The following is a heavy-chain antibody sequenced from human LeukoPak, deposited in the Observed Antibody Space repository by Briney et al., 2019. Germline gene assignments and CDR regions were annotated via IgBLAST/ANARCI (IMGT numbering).Heavy chain of an antibody. Sequence: GGSLRLSCAASGFTFSTYSMNWVRQAPGKGLEWVSSISSSSSYIYYADSVKGRFTISRDNAKNSLYLQMNSLRAEDTAVYYCARGVYYDFWSGYYTGYFDYWGQGTLVTVSS. CDR2: ISSSSSYI. D-gene: IGHD3-3*01. CDR3: ARGVYYDFWSGYYTGYFDY. V-gene: IGHV3-21*01. J-gene: IGHJ4*02. CDR1: GFTFSTYS.